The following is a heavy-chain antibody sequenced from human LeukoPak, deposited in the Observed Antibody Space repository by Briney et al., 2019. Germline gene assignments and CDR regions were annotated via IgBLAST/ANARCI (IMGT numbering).Heavy chain of an antibody. CDR1: GFTFDDYA. Sequence: GRSLRLSCAASGFTFDDYAMHWVRQAPGKGLEWVSSISSSSSYIYYADSVKGRFTISRDNAKSSLYLQMNSLRAEDTAVYYCARVVYDYYYYGMDVWGQGTTVTVSS. V-gene: IGHV3-21*01. CDR3: ARVVYDYYYYGMDV. CDR2: ISSSSSYI. D-gene: IGHD5/OR15-5a*01. J-gene: IGHJ6*02.